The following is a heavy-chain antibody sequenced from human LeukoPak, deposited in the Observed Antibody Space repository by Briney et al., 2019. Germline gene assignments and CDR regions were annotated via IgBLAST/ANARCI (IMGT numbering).Heavy chain of an antibody. Sequence: GGSLRLSCAASGFTFSSYAIHWVRQAPGKGLEWVAVLSYDGSNKYYADSVKGRFTISRDNSKDTLYLQMNSLRAEDTAVYYCARDGYYSGWYPGGGYLDFGGQGTLVTVSS. CDR3: ARDGYYSGWYPGGGYLDF. V-gene: IGHV3-30*14. J-gene: IGHJ4*02. CDR1: GFTFSSYA. D-gene: IGHD6-19*01. CDR2: LSYDGSNK.